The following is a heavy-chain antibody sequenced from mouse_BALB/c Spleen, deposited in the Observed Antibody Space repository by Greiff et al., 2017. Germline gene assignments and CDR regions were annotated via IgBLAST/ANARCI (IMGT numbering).Heavy chain of an antibody. D-gene: IGHD3-2*01. J-gene: IGHJ3*01. Sequence: EVKLVESGGGLVQPGGSLKLSCAASGFTFSSYTMSWVRQTPEKRLEWVAYISNGGGSTYYPDTVKGRFTISRDNAKNTLYLQMSSLKSEDTAMYYCAKTARATKAWFAYWGQGTLVTVSA. CDR1: GFTFSSYT. CDR3: AKTARATKAWFAY. V-gene: IGHV5-12-2*01. CDR2: ISNGGGST.